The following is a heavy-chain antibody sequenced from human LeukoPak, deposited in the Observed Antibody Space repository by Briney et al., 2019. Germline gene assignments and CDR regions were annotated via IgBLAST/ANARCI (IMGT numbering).Heavy chain of an antibody. J-gene: IGHJ4*02. V-gene: IGHV1-3*01. CDR1: GYTFTSYA. Sequence: GASVKVSCKASGYTFTSYAMHWVRQAPGQRLEWMGWINAGNGNTKYSQKFQGRVTITRDTSASTAYMELSSLRSEDTAVYYCARDHDYYSSLYYFDYWGQGTLVTVSS. D-gene: IGHD6-6*01. CDR2: INAGNGNT. CDR3: ARDHDYYSSLYYFDY.